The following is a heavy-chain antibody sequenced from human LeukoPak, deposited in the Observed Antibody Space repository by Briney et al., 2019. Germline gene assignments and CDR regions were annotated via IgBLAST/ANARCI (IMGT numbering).Heavy chain of an antibody. V-gene: IGHV1-2*02. CDR3: ARSLLMATMTYDY. D-gene: IGHD3-22*01. J-gene: IGHJ4*02. CDR2: INPHSGGT. Sequence: ASVKVSCKASGYTFTGYHMHWVRQAPGQGLEWIGWINPHSGGTNYAQKFQGRATLTRDTSISTVYMELSSLRSDDTAVYFCARSLLMATMTYDYWGQGTLVTVSS. CDR1: GYTFTGYH.